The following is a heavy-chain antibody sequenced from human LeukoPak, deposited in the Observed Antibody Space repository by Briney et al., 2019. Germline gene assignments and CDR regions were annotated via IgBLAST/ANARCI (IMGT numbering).Heavy chain of an antibody. V-gene: IGHV4-34*01. CDR1: GFTFSSYS. D-gene: IGHD2-2*01. Sequence: PGGSLRLSCAASGFTFSSYSMNWVRQPPGKGLEWIGEINHSGSTNYNPSLKSRVTISVDTSKNQFSLKLSSVTAADTAVYYCARAPIRNPYIVVVPAARRVYYGMDVWGQGTTVTVSS. CDR2: INHSGST. CDR3: ARAPIRNPYIVVVPAARRVYYGMDV. J-gene: IGHJ6*02.